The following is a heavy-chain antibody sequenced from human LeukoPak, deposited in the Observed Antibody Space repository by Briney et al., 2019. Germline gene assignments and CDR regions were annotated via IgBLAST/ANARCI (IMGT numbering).Heavy chain of an antibody. Sequence: SETLTFTCAVYGGCLSGYYWSWIRQPPGKGLEWIGESNHSGSTNYNPSLKSRVTISVDTSKNQFSLKLSSVTAADTAVYYCARRAGSGSYYKIRWFDPWGQGTLVTVSS. CDR2: SNHSGST. D-gene: IGHD3-10*01. V-gene: IGHV4-34*01. J-gene: IGHJ5*02. CDR3: ARRAGSGSYYKIRWFDP. CDR1: GGCLSGYY.